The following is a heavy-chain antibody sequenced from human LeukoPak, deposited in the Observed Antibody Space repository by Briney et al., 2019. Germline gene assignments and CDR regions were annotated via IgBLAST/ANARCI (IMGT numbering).Heavy chain of an antibody. J-gene: IGHJ4*02. Sequence: PGGSLRLSCAASGFTVSSNYMSWVRQAPGKGLEWVSSISSSSYIYYADSVKGRFTISRDNAKNSLYLQMNSLRAEDTAVYYCARDVYDYVWGSYRYVDYWGQGTLVTVSS. CDR3: ARDVYDYVWGSYRYVDY. V-gene: IGHV3-69-1*01. CDR1: GFTVSSNY. CDR2: ISSSSYI. D-gene: IGHD3-16*02.